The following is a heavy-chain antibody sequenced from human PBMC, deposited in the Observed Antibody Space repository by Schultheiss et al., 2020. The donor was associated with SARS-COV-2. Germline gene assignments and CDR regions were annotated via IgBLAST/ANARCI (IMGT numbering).Heavy chain of an antibody. V-gene: IGHV3-48*01. J-gene: IGHJ4*02. Sequence: GGSLRLSCAASGFTFSSYAMSWVRQAPGKGLEWVSSISSSSSTIYYADSVKGRFTISRDNAKNSLYLQMNSLRPEDTAVYYCARGGLGLDSWGQGTLVTVSS. CDR1: GFTFSSYA. D-gene: IGHD6-19*01. CDR2: ISSSSSTI. CDR3: ARGGLGLDS.